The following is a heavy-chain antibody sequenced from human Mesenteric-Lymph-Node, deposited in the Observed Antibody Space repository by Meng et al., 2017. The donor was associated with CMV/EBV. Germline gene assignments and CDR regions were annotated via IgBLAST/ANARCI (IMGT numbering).Heavy chain of an antibody. J-gene: IGHJ6*02. V-gene: IGHV3-20*04. CDR2: INWNGGST. Sequence: GGSLRLSCAASGFTFDDYGMSWVRQAPGKGLEWVSGINWNGGSTGYADSVKGRFTISRDNSKNTLYLQMNSLRAEDTAVYYCARDARGTFGMDVWGQGTTVTVSS. CDR3: ARDARGTFGMDV. D-gene: IGHD3-16*01. CDR1: GFTFDDYG.